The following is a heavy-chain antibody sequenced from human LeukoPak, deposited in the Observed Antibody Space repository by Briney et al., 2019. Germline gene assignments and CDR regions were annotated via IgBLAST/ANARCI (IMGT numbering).Heavy chain of an antibody. CDR3: ARDSGDKFFNENWVDP. CDR2: IKSNSGDT. V-gene: IGHV1-2*02. CDR1: GYTFTGYY. Sequence: ASVKVSCKASGYTFTGYYMHWVRQAPGQGLEWMGWIKSNSGDTKYAQKFQGRVTMTRDTSISTAYMELSRLRSDDTAVYYCARDSGDKFFNENWVDPWGQGTLVTVSS. J-gene: IGHJ5*02. D-gene: IGHD7-27*01.